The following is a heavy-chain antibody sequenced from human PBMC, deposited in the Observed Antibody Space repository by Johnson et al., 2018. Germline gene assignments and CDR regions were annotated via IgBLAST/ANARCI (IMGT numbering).Heavy chain of an antibody. V-gene: IGHV3-30*18. CDR1: GFTFSSYA. Sequence: QVQLVEAGGGLVQPGGSLRLSCAASGFTFSSYAMSWVRQAPGKGLEWVAGISYDGSNKYYADSVKGRFTISRDNSKNTLYLQMNSLRAEDTAVYYGAKDLYSSAWYRIYYYGMDVWGQGTTVTVSS. CDR3: AKDLYSSAWYRIYYYGMDV. CDR2: ISYDGSNK. D-gene: IGHD6-19*01. J-gene: IGHJ6*02.